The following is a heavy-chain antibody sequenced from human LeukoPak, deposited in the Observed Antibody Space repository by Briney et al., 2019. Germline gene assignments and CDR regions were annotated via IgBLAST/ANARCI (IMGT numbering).Heavy chain of an antibody. CDR2: ISSSGSTI. CDR3: ARHIEAATALHY. V-gene: IGHV3-11*01. D-gene: IGHD2-21*01. CDR1: GFTFSDYY. Sequence: GGSLRLSCAASGFTFSDYYMSWIRQAPGKGLEWVSYISSSGSTIYYADSVKGRFTISRDNAKNSLYLQMNSLRAEDTAVYFCARHIEAATALHYWGQGTLVTVSS. J-gene: IGHJ4*02.